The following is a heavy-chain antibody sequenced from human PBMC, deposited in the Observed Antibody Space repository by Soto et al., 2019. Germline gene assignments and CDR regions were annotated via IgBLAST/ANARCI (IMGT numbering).Heavy chain of an antibody. CDR1: GFTFSSYA. D-gene: IGHD3-9*01. CDR3: AKDSRNYDILTGYYN. J-gene: IGHJ4*02. Sequence: GGSLRLSCAASGFTFSSYAMSWVRQAPGKGLEWVSAISGSGGSTYYADSVKGRFTISRDNSKNTLYLQMNSLRAEDTAVYYCAKDSRNYDILTGYYNWGQGTLVNVSS. V-gene: IGHV3-23*01. CDR2: ISGSGGST.